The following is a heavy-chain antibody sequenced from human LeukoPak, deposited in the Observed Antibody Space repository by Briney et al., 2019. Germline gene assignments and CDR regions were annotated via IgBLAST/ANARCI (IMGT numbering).Heavy chain of an antibody. J-gene: IGHJ4*02. CDR1: GYTFTSYA. D-gene: IGHD6-19*01. V-gene: IGHV1-3*01. CDR3: AREAQIAVQFDY. CDR2: INAGNGNT. Sequence: ASVKVSCKASGYTFTSYAMHWVRQAPGQRLKWMGWINAGNGNTKYSQKFQGRVTITRDTSASTAYMELSSLRSEDTAVYYCAREAQIAVQFDYWGQGTLVTVSS.